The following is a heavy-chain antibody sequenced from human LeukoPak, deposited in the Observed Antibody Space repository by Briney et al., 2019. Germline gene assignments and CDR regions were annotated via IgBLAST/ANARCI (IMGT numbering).Heavy chain of an antibody. J-gene: IGHJ4*02. D-gene: IGHD2-15*01. CDR3: AATQYCSGGRCYWGYFDY. Sequence: SETLSLTCTVSGYSISSGYYWGWIRQPPGKGLEWIGSIYHSGSTYYNPSLKSRVTISVDTSKNQFSLKLSSVTAADTAVYYCAATQYCSGGRCYWGYFDYWGQGTLVTVSS. V-gene: IGHV4-38-2*02. CDR1: GYSISSGYY. CDR2: IYHSGST.